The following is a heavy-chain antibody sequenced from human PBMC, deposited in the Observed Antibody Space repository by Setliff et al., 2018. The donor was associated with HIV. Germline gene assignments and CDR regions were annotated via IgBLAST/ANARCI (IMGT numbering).Heavy chain of an antibody. V-gene: IGHV3-15*01. Sequence: TGGSLRLSCKASGFTFSNAWMNWVRQAPGKGLEWVGRIKSKTDGGTTDYAAPVKGRFTISRDDSKNTLYLQMNSLKTEDTAVYYCTTDLGGSYHGWNYWGQGTLVTVSS. J-gene: IGHJ4*02. CDR2: IKSKTDGGTT. CDR3: TTDLGGSYHGWNY. D-gene: IGHD1-26*01. CDR1: GFTFSNAW.